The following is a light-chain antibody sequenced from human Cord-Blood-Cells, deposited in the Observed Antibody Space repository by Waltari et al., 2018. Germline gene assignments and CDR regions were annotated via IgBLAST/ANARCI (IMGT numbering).Light chain of an antibody. CDR3: QAWDSSTVV. CDR2: QDS. J-gene: IGLJ2*01. CDR1: KLGDKY. Sequence: SYELTQPPSVSVSPGQTASITCSGDKLGDKYACWYQQKPGQSPVLVIYQDSKRPSGIPERCSGYHSGNTATLTISGTQAMDEADYYCQAWDSSTVVFGGGTKLTVL. V-gene: IGLV3-1*01.